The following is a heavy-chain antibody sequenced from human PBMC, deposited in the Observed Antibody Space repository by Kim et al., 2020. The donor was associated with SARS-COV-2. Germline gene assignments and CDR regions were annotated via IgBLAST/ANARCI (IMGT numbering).Heavy chain of an antibody. V-gene: IGHV3-30*04. Sequence: GGSLRLSCAASGFIFSSFSIHWVRQAPGKGLEWVAVISSDGRNKEGDSVTGRFTISRDNSKNTVYLQMSSLRVEDTAVYYCARDIGYASGPGASDIWGQGTVVTVSS. CDR2: ISSDGRNK. J-gene: IGHJ3*02. D-gene: IGHD2-2*01. CDR1: GFIFSSFS. CDR3: ARDIGYASGPGASDI.